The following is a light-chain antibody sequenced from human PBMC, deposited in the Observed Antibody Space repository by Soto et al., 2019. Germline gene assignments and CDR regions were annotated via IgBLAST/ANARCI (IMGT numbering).Light chain of an antibody. J-gene: IGLJ2*01. CDR1: STDVGSHNY. CDR3: SSYTTNNTVV. CDR2: EVN. Sequence: QSVLTQAASVSDSPGQSISLSCSGTSTDVGSHNYVSWYQQHPGKAPKLIIFEVNNRPSGVSHRFSGSKSGNTASLTISDLQGEDEADYYCSSYTTNNTVVFGGGTKVTVL. V-gene: IGLV2-14*01.